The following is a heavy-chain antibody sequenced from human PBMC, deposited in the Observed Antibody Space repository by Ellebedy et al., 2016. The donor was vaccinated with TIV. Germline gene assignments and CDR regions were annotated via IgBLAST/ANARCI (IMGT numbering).Heavy chain of an antibody. CDR1: GFTLSNYA. Sequence: GGSLRLXXAASGFTLSNYAMHWVRQPPGKGLEWVALIKYDESSKYYADSVKGRFTVSKDRSKNTLDLQMNSLRPEDTALYYCARDGPDGPFLTQADYYGMDVWGQGTTVTVSS. CDR2: IKYDESSK. J-gene: IGHJ6*02. CDR3: ARDGPDGPFLTQADYYGMDV. D-gene: IGHD3-9*01. V-gene: IGHV3-30*04.